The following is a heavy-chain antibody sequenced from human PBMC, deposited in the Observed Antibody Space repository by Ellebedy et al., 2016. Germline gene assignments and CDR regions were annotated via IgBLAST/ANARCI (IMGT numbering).Heavy chain of an antibody. CDR1: GFTFSSYR. J-gene: IGHJ6*03. CDR3: ARDRDYMDV. Sequence: GGSLRLSXAASGFTFSSYRMNWVRQAPGKGLEWVSYISSSGSTIYYADSVKGRFTISRDNAKNTLYLQMNSLRAEDTAVYYCARDRDYMDVWGKGTTVTVSS. CDR2: ISSSGSTI. V-gene: IGHV3-48*04.